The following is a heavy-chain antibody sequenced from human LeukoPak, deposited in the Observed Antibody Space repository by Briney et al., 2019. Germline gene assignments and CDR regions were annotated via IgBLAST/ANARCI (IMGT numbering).Heavy chain of an antibody. Sequence: PGGSLRLSCAASGVIFSDYDMSSIRRSPGKGLEGISDMSNSVSAIYYADSVKARFTLSRDNAKTSLYLQMNSLSAEDTAVYYCAREVRLLSYWGQGTLVTVSS. CDR1: GVIFSDYD. CDR2: MSNSVSAI. D-gene: IGHD2/OR15-2a*01. J-gene: IGHJ4*02. V-gene: IGHV3-11*01. CDR3: AREVRLLSY.